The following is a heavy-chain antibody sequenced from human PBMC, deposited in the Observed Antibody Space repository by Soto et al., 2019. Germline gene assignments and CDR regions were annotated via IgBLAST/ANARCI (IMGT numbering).Heavy chain of an antibody. CDR3: ARLDLCYDY. CDR1: VGAITNDGYY. J-gene: IGHJ4*02. V-gene: IGHV4-31*03. D-gene: IGHD2-15*01. Sequence: QVQLQESGPGLVKPSQTLSLTCNVSVGAITNDGYYWSWIRQHPGKALEWIGNIHYSGVTYYNPTLKSRAAISVDISKHQCSLKLNSVTAADTAVYYCARLDLCYDYWGQGILVTVSS. CDR2: IHYSGVT.